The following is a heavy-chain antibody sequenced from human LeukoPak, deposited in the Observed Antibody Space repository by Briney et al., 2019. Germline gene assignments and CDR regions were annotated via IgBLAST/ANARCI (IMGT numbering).Heavy chain of an antibody. J-gene: IGHJ4*02. CDR3: ESGTPTVSAGHY. CDR1: GFTVSSDY. Sequence: AGSLRLSCAASGFTVSSDYMSWDRQAPGKGLEWVSVIYTDGRTFFADFVKGRFTISRDTSKNMLKLQMNSLRVDDTAVYYSESGTPTVSAGHYWGQGTLVTVSS. D-gene: IGHD2-15*01. V-gene: IGHV3-53*01. CDR2: IYTDGRT.